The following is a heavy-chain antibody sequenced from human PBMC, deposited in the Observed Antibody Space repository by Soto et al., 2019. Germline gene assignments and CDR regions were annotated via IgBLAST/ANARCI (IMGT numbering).Heavy chain of an antibody. CDR3: ARHKYFSDSSGYYSAFDY. CDR2: VFYSGKI. CDR1: GGSISNYY. D-gene: IGHD3-22*01. V-gene: IGHV4-59*01. Sequence: SETLSLTCTVSGGSISNYYWSWIRQPPGKGLEWIGYVFYSGKINYNPSLKSRVTISVDTSKNQFSLKLTSLTAAGTAVYYCARHKYFSDSSGYYSAFDYWGQGTLVTVSS. J-gene: IGHJ4*02.